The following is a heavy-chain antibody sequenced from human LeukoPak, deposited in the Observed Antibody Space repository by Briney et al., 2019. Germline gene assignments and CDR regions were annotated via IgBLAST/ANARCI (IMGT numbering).Heavy chain of an antibody. J-gene: IGHJ4*02. CDR2: INVSGGST. Sequence: GGSLRLSCAASGFTFSNYAMSWVRQAPGKGLEWVSGINVSGGSTFCADSVRGRFTISRDNSKNSLFVQMNSLRAEDTAVYFCAKSRSGSANWALQIFDNWGQGTLVTVSS. CDR1: GFTFSNYA. V-gene: IGHV3-23*01. D-gene: IGHD1-1*01. CDR3: AKSRSGSANWALQIFDN.